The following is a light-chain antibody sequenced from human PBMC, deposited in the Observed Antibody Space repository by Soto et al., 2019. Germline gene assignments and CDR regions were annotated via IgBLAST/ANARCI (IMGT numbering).Light chain of an antibody. J-gene: IGKJ1*01. CDR3: QQYKYWPPR. CDR1: QSVSSY. CDR2: VAS. Sequence: EMVMTQSPATLSVSPGERVTLSCRASQSVSSYLAWYQQNPGQPPRLLIYVASTRAAGIPARFSGSGSGTEFTLTISSLQSEDFAVYYCQQYKYWPPRFGQGTKVEIK. V-gene: IGKV3-15*01.